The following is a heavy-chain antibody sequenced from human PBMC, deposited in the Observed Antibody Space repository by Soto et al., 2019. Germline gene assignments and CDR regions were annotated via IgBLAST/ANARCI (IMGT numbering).Heavy chain of an antibody. V-gene: IGHV4-34*01. CDR2: INHSGST. D-gene: IGHD3-10*01. CDR3: GRRYYGSGSYRLGARWWFDP. Sequence: QVQLQQWGAGLLKPSETLSLTCAVYGGSFSGYYWSWIRQPPGKGLEWIGEINHSGSTNYNPSLKRRGTISVDTSKNQFSLKLSCVTAADTVVYYCGRRYYGSGSYRLGARWWFDPWGQGTLVTVSS. J-gene: IGHJ5*02. CDR1: GGSFSGYY.